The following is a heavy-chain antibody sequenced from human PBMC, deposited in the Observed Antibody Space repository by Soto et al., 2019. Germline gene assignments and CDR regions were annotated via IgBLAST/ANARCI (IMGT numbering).Heavy chain of an antibody. D-gene: IGHD2-2*01. CDR3: AKVVPAANYYYYYGMDV. CDR2: IIPIFGTA. CDR1: GGTFSSYA. Sequence: SVKVSCKAPGGTFSSYAISWVRQAPGQGLEWMGGIIPIFGTANYAQKFQGRVTITADKSTSTAYMELSSLRSEDTAVYYCAKVVPAANYYYYYGMDVWGQGTTVTVSS. V-gene: IGHV1-69*06. J-gene: IGHJ6*02.